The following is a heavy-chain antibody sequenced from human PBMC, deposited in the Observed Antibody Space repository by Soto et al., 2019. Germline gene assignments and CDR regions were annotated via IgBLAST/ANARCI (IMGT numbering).Heavy chain of an antibody. Sequence: GESLKISCKGSGYIFTNYWIGWVRQMPGKGLEWMGITYPGDSDTRYSPSIQGQVTISVDKSVSTAYLQWSSLKASDTAMYYCARHPCGDYDPMCIWGQETTFTVAS. J-gene: IGHJ6*02. V-gene: IGHV5-51*01. CDR2: TYPGDSDT. CDR1: GYIFTNYW. D-gene: IGHD4-17*01. CDR3: ARHPCGDYDPMCI.